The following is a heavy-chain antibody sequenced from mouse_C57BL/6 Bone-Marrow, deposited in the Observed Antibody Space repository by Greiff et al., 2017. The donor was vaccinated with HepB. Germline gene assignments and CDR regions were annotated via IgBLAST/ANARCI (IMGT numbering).Heavy chain of an antibody. CDR3: ARAIYYDYYFDY. Sequence: QVQLKQSGAELVKPGASVKMSCKASGYTFTSYWITWVKQRPGQGLEWIGDIYPGSGSTNYNEKFKSKATLTVDTSASTAYMQLSSLTSEDSAVYYSARAIYYDYYFDYWGQGTTLTVSS. CDR2: IYPGSGST. J-gene: IGHJ2*01. D-gene: IGHD2-4*01. V-gene: IGHV1-55*01. CDR1: GYTFTSYW.